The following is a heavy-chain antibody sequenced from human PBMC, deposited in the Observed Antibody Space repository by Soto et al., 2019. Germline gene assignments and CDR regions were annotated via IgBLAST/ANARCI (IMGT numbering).Heavy chain of an antibody. D-gene: IGHD3-16*02. V-gene: IGHV4-30-4*01. Sequence: QVQLQESGPGLVKPSQTLSLTCTVSGGSISSGDYYWSWIRQPPGKGLEWIGYIYYSGSTYYNPSLRRLVTLSVDPSKNHFSLKLSCVTAADTAVYYCTRGKITFGGVIRYCFDYWGQGTLVTVSS. CDR3: TRGKITFGGVIRYCFDY. J-gene: IGHJ4*02. CDR1: GGSISSGDYY. CDR2: IYYSGST.